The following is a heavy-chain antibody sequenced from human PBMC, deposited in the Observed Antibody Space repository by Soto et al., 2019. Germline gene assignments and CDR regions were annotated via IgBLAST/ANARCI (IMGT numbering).Heavy chain of an antibody. V-gene: IGHV3-15*01. Sequence: EVQLVESGGGLVKPGGSLRLSCAASGISLSSAWMDWVRQAPGKGLEWVGRIKSKTDGGTTDFAAPVKGRFTISRDDSGNTLFLQLNNLETEDTAMYYRTIEMRHSNGWYGPFNIWGQGAMITVSS. CDR1: GISLSSAW. D-gene: IGHD6-19*01. J-gene: IGHJ3*02. CDR3: TIEMRHSNGWYGPFNI. CDR2: IKSKTDGGTT.